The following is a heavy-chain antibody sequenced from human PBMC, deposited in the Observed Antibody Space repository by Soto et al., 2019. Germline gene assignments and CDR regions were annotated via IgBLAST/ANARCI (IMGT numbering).Heavy chain of an antibody. Sequence: QVQLQQWGAGLLKPSETLSLNCAVTGVSLSGYYWSWIRQAPGKGLEWIGEVKDGGHTNYSPSLRGRVTLTTDTSNNQFTLRLNSVTAADTGVYYCARGQEGVVATHWDQGSLVTVSS. CDR3: ARGQEGVVATH. CDR2: VKDGGHT. V-gene: IGHV4-34*01. J-gene: IGHJ4*02. CDR1: GVSLSGYY. D-gene: IGHD5-12*01.